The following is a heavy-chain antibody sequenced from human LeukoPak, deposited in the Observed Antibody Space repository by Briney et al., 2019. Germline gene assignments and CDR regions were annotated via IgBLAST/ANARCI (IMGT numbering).Heavy chain of an antibody. CDR1: GFTFDDYA. CDR3: AKDTRGSLLLWFGEAGFDY. D-gene: IGHD3-10*01. Sequence: PGGSLRLPCAASGFTFDDYAMHWVRQAPGKGLEWVSLSSGDGGSTYYADSVKGRFTISRDNSKNSLYLQMNSLRTEDTALYYCAKDTRGSLLLWFGEAGFDYWGQGTLVTVSS. CDR2: SSGDGGST. V-gene: IGHV3-43*02. J-gene: IGHJ4*02.